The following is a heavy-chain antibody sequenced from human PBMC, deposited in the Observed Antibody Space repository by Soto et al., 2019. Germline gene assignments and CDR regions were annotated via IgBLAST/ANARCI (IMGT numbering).Heavy chain of an antibody. J-gene: IGHJ4*02. CDR3: ARGSDYDSSGYYYPFDY. Sequence: PSETLSLTCTVSGGSISSYYWSWIRQPPGKGLEWIGYIYYSGSTNYNPSLKSRVTISVDTSKTQFSLKLSSVTAADTAVYYCARGSDYDSSGYYYPFDYWGQGTLVTVS. V-gene: IGHV4-59*01. D-gene: IGHD3-22*01. CDR1: GGSISSYY. CDR2: IYYSGST.